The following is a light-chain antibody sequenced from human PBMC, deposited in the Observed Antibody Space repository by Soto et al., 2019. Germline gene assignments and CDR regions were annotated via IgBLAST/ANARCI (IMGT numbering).Light chain of an antibody. CDR3: QQYNSWPVT. CDR1: QSVSST. V-gene: IGKV3-15*01. CDR2: GAS. Sequence: EIVLTQSPGTLSVSPGERVTLSCRASQSVSSTLAWYQQKPGQAPRLLIYGASTRATDIPARFTGSGSGTEFIPIIGSLQSEDFAVYYCQQYNSWPVTFGQGTKVDIK. J-gene: IGKJ1*01.